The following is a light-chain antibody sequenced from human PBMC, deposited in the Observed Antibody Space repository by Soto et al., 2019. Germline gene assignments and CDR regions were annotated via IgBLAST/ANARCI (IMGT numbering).Light chain of an antibody. CDR2: DDN. CDR3: CSYGGRVNLV. CDR1: SSNVGPADA. V-gene: IGLV1-40*01. Sequence: QSVLTQPPSVSGAPGQRVTISCTGASSNVGPADAVHWYQQIPGSTPKLLIFDDNVRPSGVPDRFSASKSGTTASLAITGLQVEDEAEYYCCSYGGRVNLVFGGGTKITVL. J-gene: IGLJ2*01.